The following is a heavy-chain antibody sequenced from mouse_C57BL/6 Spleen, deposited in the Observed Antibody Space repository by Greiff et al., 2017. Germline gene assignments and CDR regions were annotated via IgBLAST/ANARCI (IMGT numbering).Heavy chain of an antibody. D-gene: IGHD2-1*01. CDR1: GYAFSSSW. CDR3: ARGGNYEGYFDV. V-gene: IGHV1-82*01. J-gene: IGHJ1*03. Sequence: VQLQQSGPELVKPGASVKISCKASGYAFSSSWMNWVKQRPGKGLEWIGRIYPGDGDTNYNGKFKGKATLTADNSSSTAYMQHSSLTSEDSAVYLCARGGNYEGYFDVWGTGTTVTVSS. CDR2: IYPGDGDT.